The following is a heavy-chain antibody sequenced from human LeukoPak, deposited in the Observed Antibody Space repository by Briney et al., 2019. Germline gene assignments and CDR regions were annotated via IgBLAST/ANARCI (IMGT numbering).Heavy chain of an antibody. D-gene: IGHD3-16*01. CDR1: GFTFSSYW. Sequence: PGGSLRLSCSGSGFTFSSYWMSWVRQAPGKGLEWVANIKQDGVEQAYVDSVRGRFTISRDNAKNSLYLQMSSLRAEDTAVYYCAREGGLAVAYNWFDAWGQGTLVTVSS. V-gene: IGHV3-7*01. CDR3: AREGGLAVAYNWFDA. J-gene: IGHJ5*02. CDR2: IKQDGVEQ.